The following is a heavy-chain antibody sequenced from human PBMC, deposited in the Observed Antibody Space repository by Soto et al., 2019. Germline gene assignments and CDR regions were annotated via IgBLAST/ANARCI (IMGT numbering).Heavy chain of an antibody. CDR1: GLTLSSYG. D-gene: IGHD3-22*01. V-gene: IGHV3-21*02. CDR3: AGGSRDTSGYYDFEY. J-gene: IGHJ4*02. CDR2: ISAITNYK. Sequence: EVQLVESGGGLGKPGGALGLSWAGSGLTLSSYGMGWGRQAPGKGVEGVSAISAITNYKYSADSLKGRFTISRDNAKNSLYLQMNSLRAEDTAVYYCAGGSRDTSGYYDFEYWGQGTLVTVSS.